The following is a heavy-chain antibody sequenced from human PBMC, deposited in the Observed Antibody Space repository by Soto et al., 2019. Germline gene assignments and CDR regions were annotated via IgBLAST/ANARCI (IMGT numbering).Heavy chain of an antibody. Sequence: NPSETLSLTCTVSGGSISSGDYYWSWIRQPPGKGLEWIGYIYYSGSTYYNPSLKSRVTISVDTSKNQFSLKLSSVTAEDTAVYYCASDNILGILYGGMDVWGQGTTVTVSS. CDR2: IYYSGST. V-gene: IGHV4-30-4*01. CDR1: GGSISSGDYY. D-gene: IGHD3-3*01. CDR3: ASDNILGILYGGMDV. J-gene: IGHJ6*02.